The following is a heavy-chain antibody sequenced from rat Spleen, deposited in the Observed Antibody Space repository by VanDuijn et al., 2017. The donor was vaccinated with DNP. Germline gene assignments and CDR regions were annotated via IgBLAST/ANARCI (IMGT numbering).Heavy chain of an antibody. Sequence: EVQLQESGPGLVKTSQSLSLTCSVTGYSITSSYRWNWIREFPGNKMQYIGHISYSGTTNYNPSLKSRISITRDTSKNLFFLHLDSVTTEDTATYYCARWVWYFDYWGQGIIVTVSS. CDR1: GYSITSSY. CDR3: ARWVWYFDY. J-gene: IGHJ2*01. CDR2: ISYSGTT. V-gene: IGHV3-1*01.